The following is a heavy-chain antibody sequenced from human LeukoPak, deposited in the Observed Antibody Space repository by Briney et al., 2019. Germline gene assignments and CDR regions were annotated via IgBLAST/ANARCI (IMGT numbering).Heavy chain of an antibody. V-gene: IGHV4-30-2*01. J-gene: IGHJ4*02. CDR3: ARDDGDYAYYFDS. D-gene: IGHD4-17*01. Sequence: SETLSLTCTVSTGSITSGGYSWNWIRQAPGKGLEWIGYIHHNGNTYSNPSLKSRVTMSLDTSKNQFSLKLSSVTAADTAIYYCARDDGDYAYYFDSWGQGALVTVSS. CDR2: IHHNGNT. CDR1: TGSITSGGYS.